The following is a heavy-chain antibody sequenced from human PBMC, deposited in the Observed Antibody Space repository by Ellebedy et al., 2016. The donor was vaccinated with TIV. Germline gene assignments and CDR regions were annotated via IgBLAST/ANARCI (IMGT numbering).Heavy chain of an antibody. J-gene: IGHJ4*02. Sequence: SETLSLTCAVYGGSFSGYYWSWIRQPPGKGLAWIGEINHSGSTNYNPSLKSRVTISVDTSKNQFSLKLSSVTAADTAVYYCARGRYYYGSGSYYCHFDYWGQGTLVTVSS. D-gene: IGHD3-10*01. V-gene: IGHV4-34*01. CDR1: GGSFSGYY. CDR2: INHSGST. CDR3: ARGRYYYGSGSYYCHFDY.